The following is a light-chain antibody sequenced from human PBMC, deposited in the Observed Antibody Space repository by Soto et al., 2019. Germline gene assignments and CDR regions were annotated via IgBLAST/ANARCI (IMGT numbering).Light chain of an antibody. CDR1: QSVSSSY. J-gene: IGKJ1*01. V-gene: IGKV3-20*01. CDR2: DAS. CDR3: QQYGSSPWT. Sequence: EIVLTQSPGTLSLSQGERATLSCRASQSVSSSYLAWYQQKPGQAPRLLIYDASSRATGIPDRFSGSGSGTDFTLAISRLEPEDFAVYYCQQYGSSPWTFGLGTKVDIK.